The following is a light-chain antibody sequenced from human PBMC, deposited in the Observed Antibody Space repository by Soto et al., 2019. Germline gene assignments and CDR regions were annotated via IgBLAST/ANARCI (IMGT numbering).Light chain of an antibody. CDR3: CSYVGGFTYV. V-gene: IGLV2-23*02. Sequence: QSALTQPASVSGSPGQSITISCTGTSSDIGSYTLVSWYQQQPGKAPKVMIYEVDKWPLGVCSRFSGSRSGNTASLTISVLQAEGEDYYFCCSYVGGFTYVFGTGKKLTDL. CDR2: EVD. CDR1: SSDIGSYTL. J-gene: IGLJ1*01.